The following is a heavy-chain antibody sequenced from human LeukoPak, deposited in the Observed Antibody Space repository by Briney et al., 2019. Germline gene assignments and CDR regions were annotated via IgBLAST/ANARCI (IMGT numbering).Heavy chain of an antibody. CDR2: IRHDGTDQ. D-gene: IGHD7-27*01. Sequence: GGSLRLSCVGSGFTFSVHWVRQVPGKGLEWLTFIRHDGTDQHYADSVRGRFTISRDNSKNTVYLQMNSLRPEDTALYNCAKDGNWASVSWGQGTLVTVSS. CDR1: GFTFS. V-gene: IGHV3-30*02. CDR3: AKDGNWASVS. J-gene: IGHJ5*02.